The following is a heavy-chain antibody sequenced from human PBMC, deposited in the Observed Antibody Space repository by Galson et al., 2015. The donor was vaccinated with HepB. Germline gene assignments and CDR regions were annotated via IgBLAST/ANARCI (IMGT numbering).Heavy chain of an antibody. J-gene: IGHJ3*02. CDR1: RYTFTRYN. V-gene: IGHV1-46*01. Sequence: SVKVSCKAPRYTFTRYNMHWVRQAPGQGLEWMGVINPTGYSTTYARKFQGRVTMTSDTSTSTVYMELSSLGSEDTAVYYCARPSDYYDSSGYMSDAFDIWGQGTMVTVSS. CDR2: INPTGYST. D-gene: IGHD3-22*01. CDR3: ARPSDYYDSSGYMSDAFDI.